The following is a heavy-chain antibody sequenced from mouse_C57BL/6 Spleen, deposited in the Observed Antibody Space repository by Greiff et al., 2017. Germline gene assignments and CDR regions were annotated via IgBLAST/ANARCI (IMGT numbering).Heavy chain of an antibody. D-gene: IGHD4-1*01. CDR1: GFTFSSYG. J-gene: IGHJ3*01. V-gene: IGHV5-6*01. Sequence: EVKLVESGGDLVKPGGSPKLSCAASGFTFSSYGMSWVRQTPDKRLEWVATISSGGSYTCYPDSVKVRFTISRDNANNTLYLQLSSLKSEDTAMYYCARHSLTGAWFAYWGQGTLVTVSA. CDR2: ISSGGSYT. CDR3: ARHSLTGAWFAY.